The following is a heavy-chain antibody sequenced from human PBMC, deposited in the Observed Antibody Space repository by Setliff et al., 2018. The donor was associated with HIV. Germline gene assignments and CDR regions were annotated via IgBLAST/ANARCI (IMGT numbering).Heavy chain of an antibody. CDR2: IYTGGLT. CDR3: ASLPPLYDSSGYYFDY. D-gene: IGHD3-22*01. V-gene: IGHV4-59*05. J-gene: IGHJ4*02. Sequence: SETLSLTCTVSDDSISSNYWSWIRQSAGKGLEWVGRIYTGGLTFYNPSLKSRVTISVDTSKNQFSLKLSSVTAADTAVYYCASLPPLYDSSGYYFDYWGQGTLVTVSS. CDR1: DDSISSNY.